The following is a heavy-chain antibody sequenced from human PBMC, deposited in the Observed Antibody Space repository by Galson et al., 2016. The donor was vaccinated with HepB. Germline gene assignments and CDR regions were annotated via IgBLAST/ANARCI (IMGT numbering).Heavy chain of an antibody. CDR2: IHSGGTT. V-gene: IGHV3-53*01. CDR3: VKGAGTIDY. J-gene: IGHJ4*02. D-gene: IGHD6-19*01. CDR1: GFTVSSNY. Sequence: SLRLSCAASGFTVSSNYMSWVRQAPGKGLEWVSIIHSGGTTYYADPVKGRFTISKDNSKNTLYLQMNSLRDEDTAVYYCVKGAGTIDYWGQGTLVTVSS.